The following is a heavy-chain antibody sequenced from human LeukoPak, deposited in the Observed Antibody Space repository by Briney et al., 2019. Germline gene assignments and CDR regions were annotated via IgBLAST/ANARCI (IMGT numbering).Heavy chain of an antibody. CDR1: GFTLSNSA. CDR2: ISWNSGSI. J-gene: IGHJ3*02. V-gene: IGHV3-9*01. Sequence: GGSLRLSCAASGFTLSNSAMSWVRQAPGKGLEWVSGISWNSGSIGYADSVKGRFTIYRDNAKNSLYLQMNSLRAEDTALYYCAKDIWAVAHEDAFDIWGQGTMVTVSS. CDR3: AKDIWAVAHEDAFDI. D-gene: IGHD6-19*01.